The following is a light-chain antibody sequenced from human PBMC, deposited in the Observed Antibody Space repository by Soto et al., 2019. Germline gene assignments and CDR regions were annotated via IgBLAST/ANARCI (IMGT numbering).Light chain of an antibody. CDR1: QSISSW. Sequence: DIQMTQSPSTLSASVGDRVTITCRASQSISSWLAWYQQKPGKAPKLLIYGASSRATGIPDRFSGSGSGTDFTLTISRLEPEDFAVYYCQQYGSSPGTFGQGTKVEIK. CDR3: QQYGSSPGT. V-gene: IGKV1-5*01. J-gene: IGKJ1*01. CDR2: GAS.